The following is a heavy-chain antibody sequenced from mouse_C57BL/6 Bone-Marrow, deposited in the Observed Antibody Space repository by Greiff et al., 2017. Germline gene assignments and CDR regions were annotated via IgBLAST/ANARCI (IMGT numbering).Heavy chain of an antibody. CDR3: TRSLICYYTNY. CDR1: GFNIKDYY. Sequence: EVQLQQSGAELVKPGASVKLSCTASGFNIKDYYIHWVKQRTEQGLEWIGRIDPEDGETKYAPKFQDKATITADTSSTTAYLQHSSLTSEDTAVYYYTRSLICYYTNYWGQGTTLTVAS. V-gene: IGHV14-2*01. D-gene: IGHD1-1*01. J-gene: IGHJ2*01. CDR2: IDPEDGET.